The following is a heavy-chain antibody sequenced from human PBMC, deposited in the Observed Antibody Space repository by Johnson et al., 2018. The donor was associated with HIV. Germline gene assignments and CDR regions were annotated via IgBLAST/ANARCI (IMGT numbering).Heavy chain of an antibody. CDR3: ARNGLIPAAKGVAFDI. J-gene: IGHJ3*02. D-gene: IGHD2-2*01. Sequence: QMQLVESGGGVARPGGSLRLSCAASGFTFSDYYMTWIRQAPGKGLEWVSYISSSGSTMYYADSVKGRFTISRDNAKNSLYLQMNSLRAEDTAVYYCARNGLIPAAKGVAFDIWGHGTTVTVSS. CDR1: GFTFSDYY. CDR2: ISSSGSTM. V-gene: IGHV3-11*01.